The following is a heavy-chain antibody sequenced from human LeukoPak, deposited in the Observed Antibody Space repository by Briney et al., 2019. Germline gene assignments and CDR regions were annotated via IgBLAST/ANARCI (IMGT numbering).Heavy chain of an antibody. Sequence: SETLSLTCTVSGGSISSYYWSWIRQPPGKGLEWIGEINHSGSTNYNPSLKSRVTISVDTSKNQFSLKLSSVTAADTAVYYCARRNYDYVWGSYRYVGYFDYWGQGTLVTVSS. J-gene: IGHJ4*02. D-gene: IGHD3-16*02. V-gene: IGHV4-34*01. CDR3: ARRNYDYVWGSYRYVGYFDY. CDR1: GGSISSYY. CDR2: INHSGST.